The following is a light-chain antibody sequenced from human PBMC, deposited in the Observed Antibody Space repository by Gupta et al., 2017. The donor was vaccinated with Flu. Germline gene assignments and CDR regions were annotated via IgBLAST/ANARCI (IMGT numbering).Light chain of an antibody. V-gene: IGKV2-28*01. Sequence: VTPGEPASISCRSSQSRLHSNGYNYLDWFLQKPGQSPQLLIYLGSNRASGVPDRFRGSGSGTDFTLKISRVEAEDVGVYYCMQALQTPVAFGQGTKVEIK. CDR3: MQALQTPVA. CDR2: LGS. CDR1: QSRLHSNGYNY. J-gene: IGKJ1*01.